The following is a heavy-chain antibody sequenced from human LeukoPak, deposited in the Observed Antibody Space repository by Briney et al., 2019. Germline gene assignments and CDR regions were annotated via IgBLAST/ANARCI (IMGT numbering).Heavy chain of an antibody. CDR3: AREDNVWNILYSYYMDV. J-gene: IGHJ6*03. CDR2: VSRSGDTI. D-gene: IGHD2/OR15-2a*01. Sequence: LSLTCTVSGGSVSSSSYYWGWIRQAPGRGLEWVSSVSRSGDTIRYADSVKGRFTISRDNPKNSLYLQMNSLTTADTAVYFCAREDNVWNILYSYYMDVWGKGTTVTVSS. V-gene: IGHV3-11*01. CDR1: GGSVSSSSYY.